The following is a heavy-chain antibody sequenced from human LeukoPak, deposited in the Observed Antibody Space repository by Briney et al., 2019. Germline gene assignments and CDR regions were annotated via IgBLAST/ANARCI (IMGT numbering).Heavy chain of an antibody. CDR2: IGTYGGDT. CDR3: ARDLWNFYDDSGYNRDFDS. J-gene: IGHJ5*01. V-gene: IGHV1-18*01. CDR1: TSR. Sequence: VASVKVSCKATSRISWVRQAPGQGLEWMGWIGTYGGDTYYAQKFQGRITVTTDISTSTVYMELRNLRSDDTAVYYCARDLWNFYDDSGYNRDFDSWGQGTLVTVSS. D-gene: IGHD3-22*01.